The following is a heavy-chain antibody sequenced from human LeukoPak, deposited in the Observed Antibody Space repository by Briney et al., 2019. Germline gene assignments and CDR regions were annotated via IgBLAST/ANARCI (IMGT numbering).Heavy chain of an antibody. D-gene: IGHD2/OR15-2a*01. CDR1: GFTFSSYW. Sequence: PGGSLRLSCAASGFTFSSYWMHWLRQAPGKGLVWVSRISTGGSSTTYADSVKGRFTISRDNGKNTLYLQMNSLRAEDTAVYYCASYLTSIPSGMNVWGQGTTVAVSS. V-gene: IGHV3-74*01. CDR2: ISTGGSST. J-gene: IGHJ6*02. CDR3: ASYLTSIPSGMNV.